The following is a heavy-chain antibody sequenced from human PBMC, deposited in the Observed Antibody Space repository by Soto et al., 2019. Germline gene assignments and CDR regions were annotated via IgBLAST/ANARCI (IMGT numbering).Heavy chain of an antibody. V-gene: IGHV4-59*01. Sequence: SETLSLTCTVSGGSISSYYWSWIRQPPGKGLEWIGYIYYSGSTNYNPSLKSRVTISVDTSKNQFSLKLSSVTAADTAVYYCARVSSGSSWYDYYYSMDVWGQGTTVTVSS. D-gene: IGHD6-13*01. CDR1: GGSISSYY. CDR3: ARVSSGSSWYDYYYSMDV. CDR2: IYYSGST. J-gene: IGHJ6*02.